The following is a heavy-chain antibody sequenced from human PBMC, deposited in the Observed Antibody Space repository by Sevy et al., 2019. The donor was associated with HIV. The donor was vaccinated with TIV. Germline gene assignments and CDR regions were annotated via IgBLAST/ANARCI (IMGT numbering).Heavy chain of an antibody. Sequence: GGSLRLSCAASGFSLNTYWMSWVRQAPGKGLEWVANIKEDGSVKYYVESVKGRFTISRDNAKNSVYLQMNSLRAEDAALYYCVRAIGAAGSYWGLGTLVTVSS. CDR1: GFSLNTYW. CDR2: IKEDGSVK. J-gene: IGHJ4*02. D-gene: IGHD6-13*01. V-gene: IGHV3-7*01. CDR3: VRAIGAAGSY.